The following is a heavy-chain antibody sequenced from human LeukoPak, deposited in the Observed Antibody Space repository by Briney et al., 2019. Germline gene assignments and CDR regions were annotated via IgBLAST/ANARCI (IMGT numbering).Heavy chain of an antibody. V-gene: IGHV4-39*01. Sequence: SETLSLTCTVSGGSMSSTSYWGWIRQPPGKGLEWIGSIYYSGSTYYHPSLKSRVTISVDTSNNLFSLKLTSVTAADTAVYYCARHEGMVAASFDYWGQGTLVTVFS. CDR1: GGSMSSTSY. D-gene: IGHD2-15*01. CDR3: ARHEGMVAASFDY. CDR2: IYYSGST. J-gene: IGHJ4*02.